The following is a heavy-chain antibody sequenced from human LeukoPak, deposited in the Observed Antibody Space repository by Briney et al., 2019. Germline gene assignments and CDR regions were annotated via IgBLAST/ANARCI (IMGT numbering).Heavy chain of an antibody. CDR3: AREGGAYRFDP. Sequence: KFYADSVKGRFTISRDNAKKSLYLQMNSLRAEDTAVYYCAREGGAYRFDPWGQGTLVTVSS. V-gene: IGHV3-7*01. CDR2: K. D-gene: IGHD1-26*01. J-gene: IGHJ5*02.